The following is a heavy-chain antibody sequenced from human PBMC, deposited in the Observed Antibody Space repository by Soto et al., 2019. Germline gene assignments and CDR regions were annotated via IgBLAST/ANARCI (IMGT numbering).Heavy chain of an antibody. V-gene: IGHV4-34*01. J-gene: IGHJ6*03. CDR3: ARRWGRLLWFGELPSKYYGYYMDV. Sequence: QVQLQQWGAGLLKPSETLSLTCAVYGGSFSGYYWSWIRQPPGKGLEWIGEIKHSGSTNYNPSLKSPVTISVDTSKSQVSLRLSSVTAADAAVYYCARRWGRLLWFGELPSKYYGYYMDVWGKGTTVTVS. D-gene: IGHD3-10*01. CDR2: IKHSGST. CDR1: GGSFSGYY.